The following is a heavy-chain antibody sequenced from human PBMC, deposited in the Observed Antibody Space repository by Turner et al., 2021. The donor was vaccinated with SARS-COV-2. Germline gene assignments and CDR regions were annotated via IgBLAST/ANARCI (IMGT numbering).Heavy chain of an antibody. J-gene: IGHJ4*02. V-gene: IGHV4-39*01. CDR1: GGSITSSTYY. CDR2: ILSSGST. Sequence: QLQLQESGPGLVKPSETLSLPCTVSGGSITSSTYYWGWIRQPPGKGLDWIGSILSSGSTYYNPSLKSRVTISVDTSKNQFSLKLTSVTAADTAVYYCARSYHTYYFDYWGQGTLGTVSS. D-gene: IGHD2-2*01. CDR3: ARSYHTYYFDY.